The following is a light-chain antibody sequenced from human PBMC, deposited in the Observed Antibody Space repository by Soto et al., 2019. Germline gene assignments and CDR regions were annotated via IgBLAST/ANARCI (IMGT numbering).Light chain of an antibody. Sequence: IQLTYSSSSLSAHVGARDTITCRASQGIFSYLSWYQQRPGKAPKLLIYAASSLQRGVPSTFSGSGSGTEFTLTISSLQPEDIATYYCQQSDNAALTFGQGTKVDIK. CDR3: QQSDNAALT. V-gene: IGKV1-39*01. CDR1: QGIFSY. J-gene: IGKJ1*01. CDR2: AAS.